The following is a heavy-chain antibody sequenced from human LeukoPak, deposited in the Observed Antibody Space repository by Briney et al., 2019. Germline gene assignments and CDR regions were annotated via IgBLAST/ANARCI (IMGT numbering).Heavy chain of an antibody. V-gene: IGHV1-46*01. J-gene: IGHJ3*02. D-gene: IGHD2-2*01. CDR1: VYTFTASN. CDR3: ARAHCSSTSCWNDAFDI. Sequence: APVRVSSTAFVYTFTASNMPWGRQAPGHGLERIGIITPRAGGTSYAQKFQGRVTMTRDTSTSTVYMELSSLRSEDTAVYYCARAHCSSTSCWNDAFDIWGQGTMVTVSS. CDR2: ITPRAGGT.